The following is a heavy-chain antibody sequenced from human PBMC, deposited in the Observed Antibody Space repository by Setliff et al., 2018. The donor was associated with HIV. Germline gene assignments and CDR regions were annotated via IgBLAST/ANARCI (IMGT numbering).Heavy chain of an antibody. V-gene: IGHV3-7*01. CDR3: AREKFENGDYEFVSTFDS. D-gene: IGHD4-17*01. J-gene: IGHJ4*02. CDR2: IDQDGNEK. Sequence: PGGSLRLSCAASRFDFNNYWMCWVRQAPGKGLEWVANIDQDGNEKNYVDSVKGRFTISRDNAKNSMDLQMNSLRADDTAVYYCAREKFENGDYEFVSTFDSWGQGTLVTVSS. CDR1: RFDFNNYW.